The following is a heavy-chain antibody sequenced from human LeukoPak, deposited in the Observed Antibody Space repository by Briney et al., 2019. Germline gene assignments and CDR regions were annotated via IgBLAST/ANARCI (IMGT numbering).Heavy chain of an antibody. CDR2: IIPIFGTA. CDR3: ARAKDSSGYRPDY. D-gene: IGHD3-22*01. CDR1: GGTFSSYA. J-gene: IGHJ4*02. V-gene: IGHV1-69*13. Sequence: ASVKVSCKASGGTFSSYAISWVRQAPGQGLEWMGGIIPIFGTANYAQKFQGRVTITADESTSTAYMELSSLRSEDMAVYYCARAKDSSGYRPDYWGQGTLVTVSS.